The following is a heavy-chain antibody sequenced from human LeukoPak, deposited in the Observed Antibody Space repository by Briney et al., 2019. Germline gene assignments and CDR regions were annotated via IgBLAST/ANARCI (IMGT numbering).Heavy chain of an antibody. J-gene: IGHJ4*02. D-gene: IGHD3-22*01. Sequence: SETLSLTCAVYGGSFSGYYWSWIRQPPGKGLEWIGEINHSGSTNYNPSLKSRATISMDTSKHHFSLKLSSVTAADTAVYYCARDTRSYDSSGYYFFDFWGQGTLVTVSS. CDR2: INHSGST. CDR3: ARDTRSYDSSGYYFFDF. V-gene: IGHV4-34*01. CDR1: GGSFSGYY.